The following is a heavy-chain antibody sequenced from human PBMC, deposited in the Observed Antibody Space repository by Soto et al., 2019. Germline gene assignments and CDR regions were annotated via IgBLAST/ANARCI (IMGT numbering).Heavy chain of an antibody. J-gene: IGHJ4*02. D-gene: IGHD3-3*01. CDR1: GGSISSSSYY. V-gene: IGHV4-39*01. CDR3: ARRAYFWSGSISLPYFDY. Sequence: SETLSLTCTVSGGSISSSSYYWGWIRQPPGKGLEWIGSIYYSGSTYYNPSLKSRVTISVDTSKNQFSLKLSSVTAADTAVYYCARRAYFWSGSISLPYFDYWGQGTLVTVSS. CDR2: IYYSGST.